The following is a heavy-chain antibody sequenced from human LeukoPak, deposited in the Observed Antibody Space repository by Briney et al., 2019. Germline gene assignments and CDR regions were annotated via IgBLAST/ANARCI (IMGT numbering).Heavy chain of an antibody. CDR3: ARARYYGSGSYYHFDY. V-gene: IGHV3-21*01. D-gene: IGHD3-10*01. CDR2: ISSSSYI. CDR1: GFTFSSYS. Sequence: GGSLRLSCAASGFTFSSYSMNWVRQAPGKGLEWVSSISSSSYIYYADSVKGRFTISRDNAKNSLYLQMNSLRAEDTAVYYCARARYYGSGSYYHFDYWGQGTLVTVSS. J-gene: IGHJ4*02.